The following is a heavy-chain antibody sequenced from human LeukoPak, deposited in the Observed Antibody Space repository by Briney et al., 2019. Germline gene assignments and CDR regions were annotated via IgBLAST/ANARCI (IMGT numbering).Heavy chain of an antibody. V-gene: IGHV3-23*01. CDR3: ARDKWEPRYAFDI. Sequence: GGTLRLSCAASGFTFSSNGMSWVRQAPGKGLEWVSTVSTSGTSTYYADSVKGRFTISRDNSKNTLYLQMNSLRAEDTAVYCCARDKWEPRYAFDIWGQGTMVTVSS. CDR2: VSTSGTST. CDR1: GFTFSSNG. D-gene: IGHD1-26*01. J-gene: IGHJ3*02.